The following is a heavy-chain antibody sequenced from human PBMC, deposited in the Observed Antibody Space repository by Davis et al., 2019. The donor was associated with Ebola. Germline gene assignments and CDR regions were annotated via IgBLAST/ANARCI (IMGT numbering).Heavy chain of an antibody. CDR3: AGGKDSSGWYGDDAFDF. CDR1: GFIFRNYV. J-gene: IGHJ3*01. D-gene: IGHD6-19*01. Sequence: GGSLRLSCETSGFIFRNYVMSWVRQAPGKGLEWVAVISYDGSNKYYADSVKGRFTISRDNAKNSLYLQMNSLRAEDTAVYYCAGGKDSSGWYGDDAFDFWGQGTMVTVSS. CDR2: ISYDGSNK. V-gene: IGHV3-30*03.